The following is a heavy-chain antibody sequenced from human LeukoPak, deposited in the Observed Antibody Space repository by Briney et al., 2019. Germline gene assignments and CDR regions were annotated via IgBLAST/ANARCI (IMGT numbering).Heavy chain of an antibody. V-gene: IGHV1-69*04. J-gene: IGHJ4*02. CDR3: AKGRALEVVAAFNY. CDR2: IIPILGIA. Sequence: GASVKVSCKASGGTFSSYAISWVRQAPGQGLEWMGRIIPILGIANYAQKFQGRVTITADKSTSTAYMELSTLRTDDTAVYYCAKGRALEVVAAFNYWGQGTVVTVSS. D-gene: IGHD2-15*01. CDR1: GGTFSSYA.